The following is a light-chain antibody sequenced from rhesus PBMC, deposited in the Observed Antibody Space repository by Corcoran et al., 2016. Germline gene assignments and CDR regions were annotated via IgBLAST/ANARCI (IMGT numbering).Light chain of an antibody. CDR1: QGISNY. CDR2: YAS. J-gene: IGKJ1*01. Sequence: DIQMTQSPSSLSASVGDTVTITCRASQGISNYLAWYQQKPGKAPKPLIYYASNLESGVPSRFSGIGSWKDFTLTISGLQPEDLAIYYCQQHNSYPPTFGQGTKVEIK. V-gene: IGKV1S14*01. CDR3: QQHNSYPPT.